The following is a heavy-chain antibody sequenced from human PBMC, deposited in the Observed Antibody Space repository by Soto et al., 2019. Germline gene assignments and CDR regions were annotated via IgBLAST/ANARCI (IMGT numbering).Heavy chain of an antibody. CDR2: INHSGST. D-gene: IGHD2-21*01. J-gene: IGHJ5*02. CDR1: GGSFSGYY. Sequence: SETLSLTCAVYGGSFSGYYWSWIRQPPGKGLEWIGEINHSGSTNYNPSLKSRVTISVDTSKNQFSLKLSSVTAADTAVYYCASQIPNWFDPWGQGTLVTVSS. V-gene: IGHV4-34*01. CDR3: ASQIPNWFDP.